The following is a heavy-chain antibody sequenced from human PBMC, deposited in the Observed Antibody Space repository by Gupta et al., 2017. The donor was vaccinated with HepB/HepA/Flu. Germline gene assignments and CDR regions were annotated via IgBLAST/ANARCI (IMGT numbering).Heavy chain of an antibody. Sequence: QVQLVQSGAEVKKPGASVKVSCKASGYTFTNYYATWVRQAPGQGIEWLGWVSADNGRTSYAQKVQDRVFMTTDTSTSTAYIELRSLRSDDTAVYYCARDNKMATNDYWGQGTLVTVSS. J-gene: IGHJ4*02. V-gene: IGHV1-18*04. CDR1: GYTFTNYY. D-gene: IGHD5-12*01. CDR3: ARDNKMATNDY. CDR2: VSADNGRT.